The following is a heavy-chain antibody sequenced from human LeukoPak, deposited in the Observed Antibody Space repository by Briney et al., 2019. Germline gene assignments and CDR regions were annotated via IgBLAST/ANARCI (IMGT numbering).Heavy chain of an antibody. D-gene: IGHD2-2*02. CDR3: AKDWYCSSTSCYTLDY. Sequence: GGSLRLSCAASGFTFSSYGMHWVRQAPGKGLEWVAVISYDGSNKYYADSVKGRFTFSRDNSKNPLYLQMNSLRAEDTAVYYCAKDWYCSSTSCYTLDYWGQGTLVTASS. CDR2: ISYDGSNK. J-gene: IGHJ4*02. V-gene: IGHV3-30*18. CDR1: GFTFSSYG.